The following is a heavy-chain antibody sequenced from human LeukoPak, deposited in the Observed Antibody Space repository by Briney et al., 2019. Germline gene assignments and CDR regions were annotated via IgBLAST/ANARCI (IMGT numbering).Heavy chain of an antibody. J-gene: IGHJ4*02. Sequence: GGSLRLSCAASGFTFSNYYMNWIRQAPGKGLEWVSSISNSGDIKYYADSVKGRFTISRDNAKNSLYLQMNSLRGEDTAVYYCVRNGGGFDYWGQGTLVTVSS. CDR3: VRNGGGFDY. CDR1: GFTFSNYY. CDR2: ISNSGDIK. D-gene: IGHD3-16*01. V-gene: IGHV3-11*04.